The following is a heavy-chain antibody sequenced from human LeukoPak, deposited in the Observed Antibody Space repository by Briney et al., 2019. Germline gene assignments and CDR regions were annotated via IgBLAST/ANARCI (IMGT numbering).Heavy chain of an antibody. CDR3: ANSYTSSSRTPFDC. CDR2: TSGGGGST. CDR1: GFTFSSYA. V-gene: IGHV3-23*01. Sequence: GGSLRLSCAASGFTFSSYAMTWVRHAPGKGLEWVSATSGGGGSTYHADSVKGRFTISRDNSKNTLYLQMDSLRAEDTAVYYCANSYTSSSRTPFDCWGQGTLVTVSS. D-gene: IGHD6-6*01. J-gene: IGHJ4*02.